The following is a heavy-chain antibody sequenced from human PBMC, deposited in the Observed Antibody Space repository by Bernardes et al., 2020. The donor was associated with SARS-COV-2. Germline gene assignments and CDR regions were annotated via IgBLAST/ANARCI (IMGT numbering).Heavy chain of an antibody. V-gene: IGHV4-59*01. CDR2: IFYSGSP. J-gene: IGHJ6*02. CDR3: ARDKGVRGFCTGGNCYNGMDV. Sequence: SETLSLICTVSGGSISSYYWSWIRQPPGKGLEWIGYIFYSGSPKYNPSLKSRVTISVDTSKNQLSLKLSSVTAADTAVYYCARDKGVRGFCTGGNCYNGMDVWGQGTTVTVSS. CDR1: GGSISSYY. D-gene: IGHD2-8*02.